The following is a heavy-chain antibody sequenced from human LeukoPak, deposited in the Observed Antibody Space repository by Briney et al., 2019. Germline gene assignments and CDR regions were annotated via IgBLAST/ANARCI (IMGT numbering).Heavy chain of an antibody. Sequence: PGGSLRLPCAVSGVTISSNYMNWVRQAPGKGLEWVSVIYSGGSPFYADSVKGRFTISRDNSKNTLYLQMNSLRPDDTAVYYCTGRIDYWGQGTLVTVSS. CDR1: GVTISSNY. CDR3: TGRIDY. CDR2: IYSGGSP. V-gene: IGHV3-53*01. J-gene: IGHJ4*02. D-gene: IGHD1-14*01.